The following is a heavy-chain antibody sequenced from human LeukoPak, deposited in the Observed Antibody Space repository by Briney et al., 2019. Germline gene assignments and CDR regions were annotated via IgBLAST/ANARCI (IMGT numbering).Heavy chain of an antibody. CDR1: GGSFSGYY. CDR2: INHSGST. Sequence: SETLSLTCAVYGGSFSGYYWSWIRQPPGKGREWIGEINHSGSTIYIPSLKSRVTISVDTSKNQFSLKLSSVTAADTAVYYCARGRNNYGGNSEIEYWGQGTLVTVSS. D-gene: IGHD4-23*01. J-gene: IGHJ4*02. CDR3: ARGRNNYGGNSEIEY. V-gene: IGHV4-34*01.